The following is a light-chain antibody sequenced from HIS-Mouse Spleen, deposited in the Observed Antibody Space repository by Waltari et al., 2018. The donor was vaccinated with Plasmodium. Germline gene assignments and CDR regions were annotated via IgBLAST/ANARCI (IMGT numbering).Light chain of an antibody. CDR1: ALPKKY. CDR3: YSTDSSGNHRV. Sequence: SYELTQPPSVSVSPGQTARITCPGDALPKKYAYWYQQKSGKAPVLVIYEDSKRPSGIPERVSGSSSGTMATLTISGAQVEDEADYYCYSTDSSGNHRVFGGGTKLTVL. CDR2: EDS. V-gene: IGLV3-10*01. J-gene: IGLJ3*02.